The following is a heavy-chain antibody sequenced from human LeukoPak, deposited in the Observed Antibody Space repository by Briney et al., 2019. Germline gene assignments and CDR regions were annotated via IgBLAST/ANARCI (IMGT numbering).Heavy chain of an antibody. V-gene: IGHV3-30*04. CDR3: ARDGYSSSWYALNYYYYMDV. J-gene: IGHJ6*03. Sequence: GGSLRLSCAASGFTFSSYAMHWVRQAPGKGLEWVAVISYDGSNKYYADSVKGRFTISRDNSKNTLYLQMNSLRAEDTAVYYCARDGYSSSWYALNYYYYMDVWGKGTTVTVSS. CDR1: GFTFSSYA. CDR2: ISYDGSNK. D-gene: IGHD6-13*01.